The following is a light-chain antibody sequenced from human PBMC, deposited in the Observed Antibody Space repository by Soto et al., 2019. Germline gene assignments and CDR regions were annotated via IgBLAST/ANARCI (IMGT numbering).Light chain of an antibody. J-gene: IGKJ5*01. CDR3: QQSYSTPIT. V-gene: IGKV1-39*01. CDR1: QSISTY. Sequence: DIQMTQSPSSLPASVGDRVTIACRASQSISTYLNWYQLKPGGAPRLLIYAASRLQSGVPSRFSGSGSGTDFTLTISSLQPEDFATYYCQQSYSTPITFGQGTRLEIK. CDR2: AAS.